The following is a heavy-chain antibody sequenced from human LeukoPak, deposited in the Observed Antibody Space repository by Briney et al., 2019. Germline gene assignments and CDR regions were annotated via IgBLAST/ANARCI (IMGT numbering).Heavy chain of an antibody. D-gene: IGHD3-22*01. CDR3: ARDSYYYDSSGPQG. V-gene: IGHV3-48*03. CDR2: ISGVVNTT. J-gene: IGHJ4*02. CDR1: GFSFSTYE. Sequence: GGSLSLSCAASGFSFSTYEMNWVRPAPGKGLEWISFISGVVNTTYYADSVKGRFTISRDNDKNSLSLRMTSLRAEDTAVYYCARDSYYYDSSGPQGWGQGTLVTVSS.